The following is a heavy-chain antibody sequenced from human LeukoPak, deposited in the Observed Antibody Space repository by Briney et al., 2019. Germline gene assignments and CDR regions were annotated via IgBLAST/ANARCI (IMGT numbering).Heavy chain of an antibody. CDR1: GGSISSSSYY. Sequence: SETLSLTCTVSGGSISSSSYYWGWIRQPPGKGLEWIGSIYYSGSTYYNPSLKSRVTISVDTSKNQFSLKLSSVTAPDTAVYYCARRSYGMDVWGQGTTVTVSS. J-gene: IGHJ6*02. V-gene: IGHV4-39*01. CDR3: ARRSYGMDV. CDR2: IYYSGST.